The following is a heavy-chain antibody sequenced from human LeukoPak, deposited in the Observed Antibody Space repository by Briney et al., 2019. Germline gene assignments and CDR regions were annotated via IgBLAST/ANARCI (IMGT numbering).Heavy chain of an antibody. J-gene: IGHJ4*02. D-gene: IGHD3-3*01. V-gene: IGHV3-21*05. CDR3: AREMFWSGYFSNLHFDY. Sequence: PGGSLRLSCAASGFTFSSYSMNWVRQAPGKGLEWVSYISSSSAYIYYADSVKGRFTISRDNAKNSLYLQMNSLRAEDTAVYYCAREMFWSGYFSNLHFDYWGQGALVTVSS. CDR1: GFTFSSYS. CDR2: ISSSSAYI.